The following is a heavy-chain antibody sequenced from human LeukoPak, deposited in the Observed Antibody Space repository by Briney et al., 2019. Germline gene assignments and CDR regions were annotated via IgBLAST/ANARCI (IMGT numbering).Heavy chain of an antibody. Sequence: SETLSLTCTVSGYSISSVYYWGWIRQPPGKGLEWIGTIYHSGSIYYNPSLKSRVTISVDTSKNQFSLKLSSVTAADTAVYYCARAGYSYAQGWFDPWGQGTLVTVSS. CDR3: ARAGYSYAQGWFDP. CDR1: GYSISSVYY. V-gene: IGHV4-38-2*02. J-gene: IGHJ5*02. CDR2: IYHSGSI. D-gene: IGHD5-18*01.